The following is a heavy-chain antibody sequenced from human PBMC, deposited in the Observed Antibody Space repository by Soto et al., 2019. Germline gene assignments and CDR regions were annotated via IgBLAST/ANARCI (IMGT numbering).Heavy chain of an antibody. V-gene: IGHV1-18*01. CDR3: ALTKGDV. CDR2: ISAYDGNT. J-gene: IGHJ6*02. CDR1: GYMFTNHD. Sequence: GASVKVSCKTSGYMFTNHDITWVRQAPGQGLEWMGWISAYDGNTDYAQKVQGRVTMTTDTSTSTAYMELRSLTSDDTAIYYCALTKGDVWGQGTTVTSP. D-gene: IGHD1-1*01.